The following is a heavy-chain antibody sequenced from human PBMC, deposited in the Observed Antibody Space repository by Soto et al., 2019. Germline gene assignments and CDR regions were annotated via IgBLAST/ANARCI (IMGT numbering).Heavy chain of an antibody. Sequence: PGGSLRLSCEASGFIFTTNSMNWALQVPGKGLQWLSSISSSGTFKSYGDSVKGRFTISRDNAKNSLFLQMNNLSGEDTGLYYCARDPPHGGTSSWDADSWGPGTLVTVSS. CDR3: ARDPPHGGTSSWDADS. CDR2: ISSSGTFK. CDR1: GFIFTTNS. J-gene: IGHJ4*02. V-gene: IGHV3-21*01. D-gene: IGHD2-15*01.